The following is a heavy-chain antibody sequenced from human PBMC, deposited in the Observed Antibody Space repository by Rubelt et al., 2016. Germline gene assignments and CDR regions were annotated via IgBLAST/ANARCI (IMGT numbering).Heavy chain of an antibody. D-gene: IGHD6-19*01. V-gene: IGHV1-46*01. Sequence: QVQLVQSGAEVKKPGASVKVSCKASGYTFTSHYMHWVRQAPGQGLEWMGIINHSGGSTSYEQNFQGRGTITRATSAGIAYMELSSLRSEDTAIYYCATGYSSGWYVAYWGQGTLVTVSS. CDR2: INHSGGST. CDR1: GYTFTSHY. CDR3: ATGYSSGWYVAY. J-gene: IGHJ4*02.